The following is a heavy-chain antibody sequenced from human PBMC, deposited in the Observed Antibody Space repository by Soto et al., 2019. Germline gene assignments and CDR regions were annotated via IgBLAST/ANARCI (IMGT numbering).Heavy chain of an antibody. J-gene: IGHJ4*02. CDR3: TKVQYIGSHYGPWDC. V-gene: IGHV3-23*01. CDR2: ISDDGGST. CDR1: GFTFSIYG. D-gene: IGHD1-26*01. Sequence: GGSLRLSCAASGFTFSIYGMNWVRQAPGKGLQWVSSISDDGGSTYYAGSVKGRFTISRDNSKNSLFLQMNSLKTEDTAVYYCTKVQYIGSHYGPWDCWGQGTLVTVSS.